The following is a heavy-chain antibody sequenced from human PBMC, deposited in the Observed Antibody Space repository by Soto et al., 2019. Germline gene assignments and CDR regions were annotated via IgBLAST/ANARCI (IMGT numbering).Heavy chain of an antibody. V-gene: IGHV1-18*04. CDR2: ISAYNGNT. CDR1: GYTFTSYG. Sequence: GASVKVSCKASGYTFTSYGISWVRQAPGQGLEWMGWISAYNGNTNYAQKLQGRVTMTTDTSTSTAYMELRSLRSDDTAVYYCAKRIESSGYYSYFDYWGQGTLVTVSS. D-gene: IGHD3-22*01. CDR3: AKRIESSGYYSYFDY. J-gene: IGHJ4*02.